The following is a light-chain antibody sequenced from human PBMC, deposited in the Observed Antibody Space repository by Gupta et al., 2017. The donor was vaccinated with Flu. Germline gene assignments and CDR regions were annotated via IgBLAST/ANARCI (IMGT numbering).Light chain of an antibody. CDR3: QQEQSHRWT. CDR2: KAS. V-gene: IGKV1-5*03. J-gene: IGKJ1*01. CDR1: QSVSDW. Sequence: DIQMTQSPSMVSASVGETVTITCRASQSVSDWLAWYQQRPGKAPKLLVYKASNSEVSSRFTGSGSGTEFTLTVSSLQPDDVATYYCQQEQSHRWTFGQGT.